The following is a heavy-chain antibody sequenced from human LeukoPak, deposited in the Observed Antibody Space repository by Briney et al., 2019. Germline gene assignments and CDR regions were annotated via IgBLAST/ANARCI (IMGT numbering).Heavy chain of an antibody. CDR1: GFTFSSFW. V-gene: IGHV3-74*01. J-gene: IGHJ3*02. Sequence: GGSLRLSCAASGFTFSSFWMHWVRQAPGKGLVWVSRINSDGSTITYADSVKGRFTISRDNAKNTLYLQMNSLRAEDTSVYYCARVGSTDSPHAFDIWGQGTMVTVPS. D-gene: IGHD2-21*02. CDR3: ARVGSTDSPHAFDI. CDR2: INSDGSTI.